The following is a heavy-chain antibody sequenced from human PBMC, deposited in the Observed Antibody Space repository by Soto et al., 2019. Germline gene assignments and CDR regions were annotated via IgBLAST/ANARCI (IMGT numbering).Heavy chain of an antibody. CDR3: ARDLSGGNYYYHGLDV. CDR1: GFTFSDYD. J-gene: IGHJ6*01. D-gene: IGHD1-26*01. V-gene: IGHV3-21*01. Sequence: EVRLVESGGGLVKPGGSLRLSCAASGFTFSDYDMTWVRQAPGKGLEWVSSITSNSIYKYSADSLKGRFTISRDNAKNTLFLQINSLRAEDTAVYYCARDLSGGNYYYHGLDVW. CDR2: ITSNSIYK.